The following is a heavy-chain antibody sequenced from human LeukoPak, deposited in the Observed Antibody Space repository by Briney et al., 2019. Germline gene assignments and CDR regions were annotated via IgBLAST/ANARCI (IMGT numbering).Heavy chain of an antibody. CDR2: MNPNSGNT. J-gene: IGHJ4*02. CDR1: GYTFTSYD. D-gene: IGHD1-26*01. Sequence: ASVKVSCKASGYTFTSYDINWVRQATGQGLEWMGWMNPNSGNTGYAQKFQGRVTMTRNTSISTAYMELSSLRSEDTAVYYCARKPARFSGSYGYFDYWGQGTLVTVSS. CDR3: ARKPARFSGSYGYFDY. V-gene: IGHV1-8*02.